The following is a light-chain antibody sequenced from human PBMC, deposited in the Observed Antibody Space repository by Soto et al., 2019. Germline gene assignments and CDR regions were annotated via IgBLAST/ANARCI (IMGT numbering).Light chain of an antibody. J-gene: IGLJ2*01. V-gene: IGLV1-40*01. CDR1: SSDIGAGYR. CDR2: DNT. Sequence: QSVLTQPPSVSGAPGESVTSSCTGSSSDIGAGYRVRWYQQVPGTAPKLLIYDNTNRPSGVSVRFSGSKSGTSASLAISGLQAEDEADYYCQSFDKYLSAVVFGGGTQMTVL. CDR3: QSFDKYLSAVV.